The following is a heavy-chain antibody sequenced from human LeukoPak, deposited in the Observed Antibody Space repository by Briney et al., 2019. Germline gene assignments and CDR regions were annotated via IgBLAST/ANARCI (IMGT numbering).Heavy chain of an antibody. CDR3: AKGHIVVVPSTRYFDY. J-gene: IGHJ4*02. CDR1: GFTFSSYA. CDR2: ISDSGGST. Sequence: LSGGSLRLSCAASGFTFSSYAMSWVRQAPGKGLEWVSVISDSGGSTVYTDSVKGRFTISRDNSKNTLFLQMNSLRAEDTAVYYGAKGHIVVVPSTRYFDYWGQGTLVTVSS. V-gene: IGHV3-23*01. D-gene: IGHD2-21*01.